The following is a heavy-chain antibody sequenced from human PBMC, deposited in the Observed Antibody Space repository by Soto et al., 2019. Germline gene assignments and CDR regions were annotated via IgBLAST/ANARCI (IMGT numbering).Heavy chain of an antibody. CDR2: IYYSGST. V-gene: IGHV4-39*01. CDR3: ARQSDIAAAGNGDNGFDP. J-gene: IGHJ5*02. Sequence: SGTPSLTRPFPWWPLRSNILYRVLVPQAPGEGLEWIGSIYYSGSTYYNPSLKSRVTISVDTSKNQFSLKLSSVTAADTAVYYCARQSDIAAAGNGDNGFDPWGQGTLVTVSS. D-gene: IGHD6-13*01. CDR1: WWPLRSNILY.